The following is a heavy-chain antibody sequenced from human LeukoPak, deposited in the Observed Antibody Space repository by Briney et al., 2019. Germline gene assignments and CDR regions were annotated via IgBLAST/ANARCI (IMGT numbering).Heavy chain of an antibody. CDR3: AKSAPYYFDY. CDR2: ITGSGGST. J-gene: IGHJ4*02. V-gene: IGHV3-23*01. Sequence: PLGTLRLSCAASGFTLRSFATSAVCQAPGKGVGRVSAITGSGGSTYYADSAKGRFTISRDNSKNTLYLQMNSLRAEDTAVYYCAKSAPYYFDYWGQGTLVTVSS. CDR1: GFTLRSFA.